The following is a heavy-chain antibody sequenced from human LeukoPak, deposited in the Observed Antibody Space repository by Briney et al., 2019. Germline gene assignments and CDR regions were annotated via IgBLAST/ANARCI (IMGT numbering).Heavy chain of an antibody. CDR1: GGSISSNTYY. D-gene: IGHD3/OR15-3a*01. CDR3: ARQTGSGLFILP. CDR2: IYYSGNT. Sequence: SETLSLTCTVSGGSISSNTYYWGWIRQPPGKGLEWIGSIYYSGNTYYNASLKSQVSISIDTSKNQFSLRLTSVTAADTAVYYCARQTGSGLFILPGGQGTLVTVSS. J-gene: IGHJ1*01. V-gene: IGHV4-39*01.